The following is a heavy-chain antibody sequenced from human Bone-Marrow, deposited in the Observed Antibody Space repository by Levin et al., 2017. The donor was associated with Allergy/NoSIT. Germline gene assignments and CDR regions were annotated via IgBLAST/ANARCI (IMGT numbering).Heavy chain of an antibody. D-gene: IGHD5-24*01. Sequence: ASVKVSCKASGYPFTAYRIHWVRQAPGQGPEWMGWINPSSGGTYYIQKFQGRVTMTRDTSINTAYLDLSSLTSGDTAVYYCARAQEGWKQFDGLVVWGLGTTVTVS. CDR3: ARAQEGWKQFDGLVV. V-gene: IGHV1-2*02. CDR1: GYPFTAYR. CDR2: INPSSGGT. J-gene: IGHJ6*02.